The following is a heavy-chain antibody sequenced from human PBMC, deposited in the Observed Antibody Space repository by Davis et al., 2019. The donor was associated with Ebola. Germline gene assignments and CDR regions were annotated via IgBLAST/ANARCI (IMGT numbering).Heavy chain of an antibody. CDR1: GGSVSSGGYY. D-gene: IGHD4-17*01. J-gene: IGHJ6*04. CDR3: ARGNYGDYIVLYYYNMDV. V-gene: IGHV4-61*08. Sequence: MPSETLSLTCTVPGGSVSSGGYYWNWIRQPPGKGLECIGYINYSGSTDSSPSLRGRVTISLDTSKNQFSLRLSSVTAADTAVYYCARGNYGDYIVLYYYNMDVWGKGTTVTVSS. CDR2: INYSGST.